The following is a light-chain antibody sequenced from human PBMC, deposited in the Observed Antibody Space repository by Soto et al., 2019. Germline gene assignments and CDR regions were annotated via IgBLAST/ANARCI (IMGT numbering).Light chain of an antibody. CDR1: SSDVGGYNY. V-gene: IGLV2-8*01. J-gene: IGLJ1*01. CDR3: SSFAGRSIFV. Sequence: QAVLTQPPSASGSPGQSVTISCAGSSSDVGGYNYVSWYQQYPGRAPKLLIYEVTKRPSGVPDRFSGSRSGNTASLTVSGLQSEDEADYYCSSFAGRSIFVFGSGTKLTVL. CDR2: EVT.